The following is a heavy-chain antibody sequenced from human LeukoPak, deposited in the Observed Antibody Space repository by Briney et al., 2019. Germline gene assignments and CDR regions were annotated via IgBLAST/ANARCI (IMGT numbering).Heavy chain of an antibody. D-gene: IGHD5-12*01. V-gene: IGHV1-69*13. J-gene: IGHJ5*02. CDR1: GGTFSSYA. CDR3: AGALGGYDRWFDP. Sequence: SVKVSCKASGGTFSSYAISWVRQAPGQGLEWMGGIIPIFGTANYAQKFQGRVTITADESTSTAYMELSSLRSEDTAVYYCAGALGGYDRWFDPWGRGTLVTVSS. CDR2: IIPIFGTA.